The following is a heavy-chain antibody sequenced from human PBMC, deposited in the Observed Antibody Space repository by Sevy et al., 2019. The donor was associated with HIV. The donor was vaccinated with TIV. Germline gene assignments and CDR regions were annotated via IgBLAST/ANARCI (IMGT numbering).Heavy chain of an antibody. CDR2: VQYDGRNT. D-gene: IGHD6-13*01. CDR3: AKNTAAVGTGGFDY. J-gene: IGHJ4*02. Sequence: GGSLRLSCTTSGFTFSYSGMHWVRRAPGKGLEWVTFVQYDGRNTDYADSVKGRFTISRDNSKNTLYLQMNSLRGDDTAVYYCAKNTAAVGTGGFDYWGQGALVTVSS. CDR1: GFTFSYSG. V-gene: IGHV3-30*02.